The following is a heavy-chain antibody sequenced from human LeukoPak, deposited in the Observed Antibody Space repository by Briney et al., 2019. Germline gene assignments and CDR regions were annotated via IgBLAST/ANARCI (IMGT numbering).Heavy chain of an antibody. CDR3: ARDPPNDYGDYGEAFDI. D-gene: IGHD4-17*01. J-gene: IGHJ3*02. CDR2: IYHSGST. CDR1: GGSISSGGYY. V-gene: IGHV4-30-2*01. Sequence: PSETLSLTCTASGGSISSGGYYWSWIRQPPGKGLEWIGYIYHSGSTYYNPSLKSRVTISVDRSKNQFSLKLSSVTAADTAVYYCARDPPNDYGDYGEAFDIWGQGTMVTVSS.